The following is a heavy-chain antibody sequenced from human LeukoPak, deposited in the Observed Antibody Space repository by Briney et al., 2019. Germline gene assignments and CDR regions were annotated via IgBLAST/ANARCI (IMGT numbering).Heavy chain of an antibody. J-gene: IGHJ4*02. Sequence: GRSLRLSCAGSGFTFSSYAMHWVRQAPGKGLEWVAVISYDGSNKYYADSVKGRFTISRDNSKNTLYLQMNSLRAEDTAVYYCAREGITMIVETYYFDYWGQGTLVTVSS. V-gene: IGHV3-30-3*01. CDR2: ISYDGSNK. CDR1: GFTFSSYA. D-gene: IGHD3-22*01. CDR3: AREGITMIVETYYFDY.